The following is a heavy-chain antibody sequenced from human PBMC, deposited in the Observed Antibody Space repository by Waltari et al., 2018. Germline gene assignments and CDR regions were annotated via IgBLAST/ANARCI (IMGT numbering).Heavy chain of an antibody. D-gene: IGHD3-10*01. Sequence: QLQMQESGPGLVKPSETLSLTCTVSGDSLRSRSSYLGWIRQPPGKGLEWIGSFFYSGSTYYNPSRKSPVTISVDTTKNQFSLNPSSLTAADTAVYYCARLPFGAKGHRGVEDYWGQGTLVTVSS. CDR2: FFYSGST. CDR1: GDSLRSRSSY. CDR3: ARLPFGAKGHRGVEDY. J-gene: IGHJ4*02. V-gene: IGHV4-39*01.